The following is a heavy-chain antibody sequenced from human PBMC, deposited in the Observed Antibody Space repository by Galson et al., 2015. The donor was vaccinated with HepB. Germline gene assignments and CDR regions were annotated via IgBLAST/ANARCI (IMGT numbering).Heavy chain of an antibody. V-gene: IGHV3-73*01. J-gene: IGHJ4*02. CDR3: TRHRNAGFDY. CDR1: GFTFSGSA. D-gene: IGHD2-8*01. CDR2: IRSKANSYAT. Sequence: SLRLSCAASGFTFSGSAMHWVRQASGKGLEWVGRIRSKANSYATAYAASVKGRFTISRDDSKNTAYLQMNSLKTEDTAVYYCTRHRNAGFDYWGQGTLVTVSS.